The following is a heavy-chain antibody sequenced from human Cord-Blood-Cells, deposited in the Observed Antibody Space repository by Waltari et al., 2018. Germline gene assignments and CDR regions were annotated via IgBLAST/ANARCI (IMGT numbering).Heavy chain of an antibody. D-gene: IGHD3-10*01. J-gene: IGHJ4*02. CDR3: ARGLYYYGSGSYNY. V-gene: IGHV4-34*01. CDR1: GGSFSGYY. CDR2: INHSGSP. Sequence: QVQLQQWGAGLLKPSETLSLTCAVYGGSFSGYYWSWIRQPPGKGLEWIGEINHSGSPNYNPSLKSRVTISVDTSKNQFSLKLSSVTAADTAVYYCARGLYYYGSGSYNYWGQGTLVTVSS.